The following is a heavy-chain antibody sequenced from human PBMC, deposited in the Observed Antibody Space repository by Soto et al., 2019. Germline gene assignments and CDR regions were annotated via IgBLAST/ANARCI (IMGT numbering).Heavy chain of an antibody. CDR3: AREPYHYDSSGYYDC. V-gene: IGHV4-31*03. CDR1: GDTINIGGYS. CDR2: IHHSGSN. D-gene: IGHD3-22*01. Sequence: PSETLSLTCTVSGDTINIGGYSWYWIRQHPGKGLEWIGYIHHSGSNYHNPSLESRVTMSIDTSKHQISLKLSSVTAADTAIYYCAREPYHYDSSGYYDCWGQGTLVTVSS. J-gene: IGHJ4*02.